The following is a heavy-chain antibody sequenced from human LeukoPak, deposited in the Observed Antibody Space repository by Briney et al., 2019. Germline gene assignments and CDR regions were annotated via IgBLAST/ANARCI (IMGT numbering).Heavy chain of an antibody. CDR1: GFTFSSYA. J-gene: IGHJ5*02. Sequence: GGSLRLSCAASGFTFSSYAMHWVRQAPGKGLEWVALISYDGSNKYYADSVKARFIISRDNSKNTVYLQMNSLRVEDTAVYYCAKSKEDCCGSFDPWGQGTLVTVSS. CDR2: ISYDGSNK. D-gene: IGHD2-15*01. V-gene: IGHV3-30*04. CDR3: AKSKEDCCGSFDP.